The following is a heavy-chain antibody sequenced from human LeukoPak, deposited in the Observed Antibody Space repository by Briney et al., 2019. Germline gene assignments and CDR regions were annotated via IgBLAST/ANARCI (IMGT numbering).Heavy chain of an antibody. CDR1: GDSVSSNSAA. D-gene: IGHD2-2*01. J-gene: IGHJ5*02. CDR3: AREGIGIVVVPAATTPYSWFDP. V-gene: IGHV6-1*01. CDR2: TYYRSKWYN. Sequence: SQTLLLTCAISGDSVSSNSAAWNWIRQSPSRGLEWLGRTYYRSKWYNDYAVSVKSRITINPDTSKNQFSLQLNSVTPEDTAVYYCAREGIGIVVVPAATTPYSWFDPWGQGTLVTVSS.